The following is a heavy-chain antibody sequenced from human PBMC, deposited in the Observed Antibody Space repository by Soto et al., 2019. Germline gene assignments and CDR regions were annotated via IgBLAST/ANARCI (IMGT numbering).Heavy chain of an antibody. V-gene: IGHV4-4*07. D-gene: IGHD3-10*01. CDR2: IYTSGST. Sequence: QVQRQESGPGLVKPSETLSLTCTVSGGSISSYYWSWIRQPAGKGLEWIGRIYTSGSTNYNPSRKIRVTISVATSKTQFSLKLSSVTAAYTAVYYCARGGLELYYCDYWGQGTLFTVSS. J-gene: IGHJ4*02. CDR1: GGSISSYY. CDR3: ARGGLELYYCDY.